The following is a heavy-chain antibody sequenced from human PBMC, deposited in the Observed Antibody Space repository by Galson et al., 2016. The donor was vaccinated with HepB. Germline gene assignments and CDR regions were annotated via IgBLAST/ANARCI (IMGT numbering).Heavy chain of an antibody. D-gene: IGHD4-23*01. CDR1: GFSISSNYY. Sequence: ETLSLTCTVSGFSISSNYYWGWIRQPPGKGLEWIGEIYHTGTTNYNPSLKSRVTMSLDKSKNQFSLMVTSVTAADTALYYCAGGKLSSGWGYWGQGTLVTVSS. CDR2: IYHTGTT. J-gene: IGHJ4*02. CDR3: AGGKLSSGWGY. V-gene: IGHV4-38-2*02.